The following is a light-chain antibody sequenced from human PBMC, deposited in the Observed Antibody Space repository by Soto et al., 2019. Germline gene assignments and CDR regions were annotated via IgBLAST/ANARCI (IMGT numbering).Light chain of an antibody. J-gene: IGLJ2*01. CDR1: SSDVGSYNL. CDR2: EGS. CDR3: CSYAGSSTGVV. Sequence: QSALTQPASVSGSPGQSLTISCTGTSSDVGSYNLVTWYQQHPGKAPKLMIYEGSKRPSGVSNRSSSSKSGNTASLTISGLQAEDEADYYCCSYAGSSTGVVFGGLTKLTFL. V-gene: IGLV2-23*01.